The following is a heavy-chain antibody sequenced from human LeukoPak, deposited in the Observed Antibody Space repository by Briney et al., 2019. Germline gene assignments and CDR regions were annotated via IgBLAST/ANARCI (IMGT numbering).Heavy chain of an antibody. CDR2: ISSNGGST. J-gene: IGHJ4*02. Sequence: GGSLRLSCAASGFTFSSYGMHWVRQAPGKGLEYVSSISSNGGSTYYASSVKGRFTISRDNSKKTLYLQMGSLRPEDMAVYYCARTSGRYDYWGQGTLVTVSS. CDR1: GFTFSSYG. CDR3: ARTSGRYDY. D-gene: IGHD6-19*01. V-gene: IGHV3-64*01.